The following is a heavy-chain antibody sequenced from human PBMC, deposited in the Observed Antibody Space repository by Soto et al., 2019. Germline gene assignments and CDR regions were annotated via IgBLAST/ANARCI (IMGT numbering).Heavy chain of an antibody. Sequence: EVQLVESGGGLVQPGGSLRLSCAASGFTFSSYSMNWVRQAPGKGLEWVSYIRSSSRTIYYADSVKGRFTISRDNTKNSLYLQMISLRDEETAVYYCARDLSGSPRGPYYWGQGTLVTVSS. CDR1: GFTFSSYS. V-gene: IGHV3-48*02. CDR2: IRSSSRTI. J-gene: IGHJ4*02. CDR3: ARDLSGSPRGPYY. D-gene: IGHD1-26*01.